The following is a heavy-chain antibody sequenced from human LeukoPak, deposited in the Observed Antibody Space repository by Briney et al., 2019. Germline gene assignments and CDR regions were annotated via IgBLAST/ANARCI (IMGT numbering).Heavy chain of an antibody. CDR1: GFTFRSYA. Sequence: GGSLRLSCAASGFTFRSYAMSWVRQAPGKGLEWVSAISGSGGSTYYADSVKGRFTISRDNSKNTLYLQMNSLRAEDTAVYYCAKDLEQWLSKNYYYYMDVWGKGTTVTVSS. V-gene: IGHV3-23*01. CDR3: AKDLEQWLSKNYYYYMDV. J-gene: IGHJ6*03. D-gene: IGHD6-19*01. CDR2: ISGSGGST.